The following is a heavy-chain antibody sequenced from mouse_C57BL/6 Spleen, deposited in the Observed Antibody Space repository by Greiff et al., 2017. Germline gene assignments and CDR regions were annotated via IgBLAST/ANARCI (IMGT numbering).Heavy chain of an antibody. D-gene: IGHD1-1*01. J-gene: IGHJ3*01. CDR3: ARPFITTVVAPFAY. V-gene: IGHV1-39*01. CDR2: INPNYGTT. CDR1: GYSFTDYN. Sequence: VQLKESGPELVKPGASVKISCKASGYSFTDYNMNWVKQSNGKSLEWIGVINPNYGTTSYNQKFKGKATLTVDQSSSTAYMQLNSLTSEDSAVYYCARPFITTVVAPFAYWGQGTLVTVSA.